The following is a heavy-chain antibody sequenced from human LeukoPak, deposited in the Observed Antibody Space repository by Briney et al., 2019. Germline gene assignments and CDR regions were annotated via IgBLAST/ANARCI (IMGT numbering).Heavy chain of an antibody. CDR3: AKPPLQYSSGWFLYFDY. CDR2: ISYDGSNK. D-gene: IGHD6-19*01. Sequence: PGGSLRLSCAASGFTFSSYGMHWVRQAPGKGRGGVAVISYDGSNKYYADSGKGRFTISRDNSKNTLYLQMNSLRAEDTAVYYCAKPPLQYSSGWFLYFDYWGQGTLVTVSS. J-gene: IGHJ4*02. CDR1: GFTFSSYG. V-gene: IGHV3-30*18.